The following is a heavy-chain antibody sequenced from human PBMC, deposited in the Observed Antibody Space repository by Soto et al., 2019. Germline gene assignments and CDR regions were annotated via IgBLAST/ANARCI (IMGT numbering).Heavy chain of an antibody. CDR2: IHHTGST. CDR1: AGSITSDEYY. D-gene: IGHD3-10*01. J-gene: IGHJ4*02. Sequence: QVQLQESGPGLVKPSQTLSLTCTVSAGSITSDEYYWNWIRYRPGKGLEWIGFIHHTGSTFYNPSLESRASISIDTSESQFSLNLDSVTVADTAVYDCARRPTGSGSSFFDYWGPGTLVTVSS. V-gene: IGHV4-31*03. CDR3: ARRPTGSGSSFFDY.